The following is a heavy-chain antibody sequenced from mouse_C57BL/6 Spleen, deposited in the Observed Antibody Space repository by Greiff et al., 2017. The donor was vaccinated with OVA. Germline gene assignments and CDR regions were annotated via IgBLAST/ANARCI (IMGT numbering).Heavy chain of an antibody. V-gene: IGHV1-55*01. J-gene: IGHJ2*01. D-gene: IGHD1-1*01. CDR2: IYPGSGST. Sequence: VQLQQPGAELVKPGASVKMSCKASGYTFTSYWITWVKQRPGQGLEWIGDIYPGSGSTNYNEKFKSKATLTVDTSSSTAYMQLSSLTSEASAVYYSARSYITTVEAPEYWGQGTTLTVAA. CDR1: GYTFTSYW. CDR3: ARSYITTVEAPEY.